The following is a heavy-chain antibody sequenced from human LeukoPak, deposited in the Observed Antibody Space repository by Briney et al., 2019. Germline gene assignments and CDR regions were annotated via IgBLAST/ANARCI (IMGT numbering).Heavy chain of an antibody. D-gene: IGHD1-26*01. CDR2: INPDGSEK. CDR3: ARDRAYSAFDY. V-gene: IGHV3-7*03. CDR1: GFTFRTSW. J-gene: IGHJ4*02. Sequence: GGSLRLSCTVSGFTFRTSWITWVRQAPGRGLGRVAIINPDGSEKYYLESLKGRITISRDNAENSVHLQMNSLKAEDMAIYYCARDRAYSAFDYLGQGTLVTVSS.